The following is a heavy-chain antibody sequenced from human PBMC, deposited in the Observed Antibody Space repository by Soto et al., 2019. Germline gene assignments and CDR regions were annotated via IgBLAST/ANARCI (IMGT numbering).Heavy chain of an antibody. D-gene: IGHD6-19*01. Sequence: QVQLVQSGAEEKKPGASVKVSCKASGYTFTTYAIHWVRQAPGQTLEWMGWIHAGNGNTKYSQNFQGRVTITRNTSASTAYMEMSSLRSEDTAVYYCARASGSSGWYHFDYWGQGTLATVSS. CDR2: IHAGNGNT. V-gene: IGHV1-3*05. J-gene: IGHJ4*02. CDR1: GYTFTTYA. CDR3: ARASGSSGWYHFDY.